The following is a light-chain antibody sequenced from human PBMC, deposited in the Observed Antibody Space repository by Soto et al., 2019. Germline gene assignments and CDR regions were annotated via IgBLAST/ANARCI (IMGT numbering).Light chain of an antibody. J-gene: IGKJ1*01. CDR2: AAA. V-gene: IGKV1-27*01. CDR3: QKYNSAPWT. CDR1: QGISNY. Sequence: DIQMTQSPSSLSASVGDRVTITCRASQGISNYLAWYQQKPGTVPKLLISAAATLQTGVPSRFSGGGSGTDFTLTISSLQPEDVATDYCQKYNSAPWTFGQGTKVDIK.